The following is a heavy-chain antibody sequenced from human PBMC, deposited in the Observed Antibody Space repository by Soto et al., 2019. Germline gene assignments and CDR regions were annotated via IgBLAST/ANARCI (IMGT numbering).Heavy chain of an antibody. CDR1: GYTFTGYY. CDR3: ARDSGYCSSTSCYDWFDP. V-gene: IGHV1-2*04. J-gene: IGHJ5*02. D-gene: IGHD2-2*01. CDR2: INPNSGGT. Sequence: ASVKVSCKASGYTFTGYYMHWVRQAPGQGLEWMGWINPNSGGTNYAQKFQGWVTMTRDTSISTAYMELSRLRSDDTAVYYCARDSGYCSSTSCYDWFDPWGQGXLVTV.